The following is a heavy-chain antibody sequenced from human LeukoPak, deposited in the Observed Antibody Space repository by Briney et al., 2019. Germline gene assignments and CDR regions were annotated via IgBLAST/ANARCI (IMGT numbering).Heavy chain of an antibody. V-gene: IGHV4-39*07. CDR1: GGSISTSNYY. J-gene: IGHJ4*02. Sequence: SETLSLTCTVSGGSISTSNYYWGWIRQPPGKGLEWIGNIFYSGSTYYSPSLRSRVTISLDTSKNQFSLKLSSVTAADTAVYYCARGGFEKNFDYWGQGTLVTVSS. D-gene: IGHD3-16*01. CDR3: ARGGFEKNFDY. CDR2: IFYSGST.